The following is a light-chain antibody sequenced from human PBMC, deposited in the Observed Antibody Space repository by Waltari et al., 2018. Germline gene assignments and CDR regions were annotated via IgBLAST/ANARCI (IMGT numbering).Light chain of an antibody. CDR1: SSNIGSNT. J-gene: IGLJ2*01. V-gene: IGLV1-44*01. Sequence: QSVLTQPPSASETPGQRVTISCSGSSSNIGSNTVNWYQQFPGMAPKLLIYTNNQRPSGVPDRISGSKSGTSASLAISGLQSDDEAYYYCAAWDDSLKGPVFGGGTKLTVL. CDR2: TNN. CDR3: AAWDDSLKGPV.